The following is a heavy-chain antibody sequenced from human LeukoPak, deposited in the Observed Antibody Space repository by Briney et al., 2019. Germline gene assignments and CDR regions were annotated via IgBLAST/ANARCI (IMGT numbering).Heavy chain of an antibody. CDR1: GGSISSYY. Sequence: PSETLSLTCTVPGGSISSYYWSWIRQPPGKGLEWIGYIYYSGSTNYNPSLKSRVTISVDTSKNQFSLKLSSVTAADTAVYYCARAPEWELLGGFDYWGQGTLVTVSS. CDR3: ARAPEWELLGGFDY. J-gene: IGHJ4*02. V-gene: IGHV4-59*01. CDR2: IYYSGST. D-gene: IGHD1-26*01.